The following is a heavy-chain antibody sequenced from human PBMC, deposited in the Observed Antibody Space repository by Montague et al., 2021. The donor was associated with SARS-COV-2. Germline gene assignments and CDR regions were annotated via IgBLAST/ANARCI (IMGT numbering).Heavy chain of an antibody. CDR2: IFRSGAT. J-gene: IGHJ6*02. V-gene: IGHV4-59*01. Sequence: SETLSLTCTVSGDSISDYYWSWIRQPPGMGLEWIGYIFRSGATNYNPPLKSRVIISLDTSKSQFSLSLSSMTAADTAVYFCARDLLPPRTAIKTNFFGLDVWGQGTTVIVSS. CDR1: GDSISDYY. D-gene: IGHD2-21*02. CDR3: ARDLLPPRTAIKTNFFGLDV.